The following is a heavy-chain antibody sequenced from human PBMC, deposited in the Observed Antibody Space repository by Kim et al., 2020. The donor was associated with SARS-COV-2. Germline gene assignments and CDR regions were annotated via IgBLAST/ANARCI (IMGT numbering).Heavy chain of an antibody. CDR3: AKVPSGDLDY. CDR2: K. Sequence: KYDADTVKGRFTISRYKSTTTLYLQMNSLEAEDTAVYYCAKVPSGDLDYWGQGTLVTVSS. D-gene: IGHD2-21*02. J-gene: IGHJ4*02. V-gene: IGHV3-23*01.